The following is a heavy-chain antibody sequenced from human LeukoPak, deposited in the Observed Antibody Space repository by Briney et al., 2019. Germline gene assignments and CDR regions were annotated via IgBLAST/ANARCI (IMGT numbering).Heavy chain of an antibody. CDR1: GFTFSSSW. Sequence: PGGSLRLSCAASGFTFSSSWVSWVRQAPGKGLEWVANIKPDGSEKYYVDSVKGRFAISRDNAKNSLYLQMNSLRAEDTAVYYCARVSGAYYYNYGMDVWGQGTTVTVSS. D-gene: IGHD6-25*01. CDR3: ARVSGAYYYNYGMDV. J-gene: IGHJ6*02. CDR2: IKPDGSEK. V-gene: IGHV3-7*01.